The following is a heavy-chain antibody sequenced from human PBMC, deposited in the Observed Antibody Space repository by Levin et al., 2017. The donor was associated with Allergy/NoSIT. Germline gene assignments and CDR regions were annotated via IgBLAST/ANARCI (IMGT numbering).Heavy chain of an antibody. Sequence: GGSLRLSCAASGFTFSSYEMNWVRRAPGKGLEWVSYISSTGSTIYFADPVKGRFTTSRATAKNSLYLHMNSLRAEDTAVYYCARQLGNFWSGYNYFDDWGQGTLVTVSS. CDR2: ISSTGSTI. J-gene: IGHJ4*02. CDR1: GFTFSSYE. CDR3: ARQLGNFWSGYNYFDD. D-gene: IGHD3-3*01. V-gene: IGHV3-48*03.